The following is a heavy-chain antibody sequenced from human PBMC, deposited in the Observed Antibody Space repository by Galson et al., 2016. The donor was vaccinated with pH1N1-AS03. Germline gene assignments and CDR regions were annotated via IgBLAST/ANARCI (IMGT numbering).Heavy chain of an antibody. D-gene: IGHD1-26*01. CDR1: GSTFSLKS. CDR3: ARELSGEGSPVGYAMAV. V-gene: IGHV3-21*01. J-gene: IGHJ6*02. Sequence: SLRLSCADSGSTFSLKSMNWVRQAPGKGLEWISSISSSGSHIYYADSVKGRFTISRDNAKNSLYLQMNSLRDEDTAVYYCARELSGEGSPVGYAMAVWGPGTTVTVSS. CDR2: ISSSGSHI.